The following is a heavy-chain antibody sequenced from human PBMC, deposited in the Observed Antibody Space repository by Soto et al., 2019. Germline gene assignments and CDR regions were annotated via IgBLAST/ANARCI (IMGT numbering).Heavy chain of an antibody. CDR1: GYTFTSDG. CDR2: ISAYNGNT. CDR3: ARAQIWSVYYNWFEP. J-gene: IGHJ5*02. D-gene: IGHD3-3*01. V-gene: IGHV1-18*01. Sequence: ASVKVSCKASGYTFTSDGISWVRQAPGQGLERMGWISAYNGNTNYAQKLQGRVTMTTDTSTSTAYMELRSLRSDDTAVYYCARAQIWSVYYNWFEPWGQGTLVSVAS.